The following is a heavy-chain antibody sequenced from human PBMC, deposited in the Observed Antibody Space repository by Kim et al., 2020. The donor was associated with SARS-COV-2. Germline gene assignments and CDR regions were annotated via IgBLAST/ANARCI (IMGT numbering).Heavy chain of an antibody. J-gene: IGHJ4*02. D-gene: IGHD6-19*01. CDR2: GTT. Sequence: GTTKYSQKFQGRVTITRDTSASTAYMELSSLRSEDTAVYYCARGRSGWVYWGQGTLVTVSS. CDR3: ARGRSGWVY. V-gene: IGHV1-3*01.